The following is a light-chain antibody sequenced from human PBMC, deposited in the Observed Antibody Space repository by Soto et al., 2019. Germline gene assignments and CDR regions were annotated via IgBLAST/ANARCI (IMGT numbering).Light chain of an antibody. CDR1: QDIRND. CDR2: AAS. CDR3: LHHSSYPLT. V-gene: IGKV1-17*01. Sequence: DIQMTQSPSSLSASVGDRVTITCRASQDIRNDLGWYQQKPGKAPKRLIYAASRLQSGVPSRFSVSGCGTEFPLPITSLQPEDFATSYCLHHSSYPLTFGGGTRVEIK. J-gene: IGKJ4*01.